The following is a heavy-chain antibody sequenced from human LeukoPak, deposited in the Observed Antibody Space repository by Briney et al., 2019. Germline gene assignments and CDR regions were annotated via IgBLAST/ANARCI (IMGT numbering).Heavy chain of an antibody. Sequence: GGSLRLSCAASGFTFSSYGMHWVRQAPGKGLEWVAVISYDGSNKYYADSVKGRFTISRDNSKNTLYLQMNSLRAEDTAVYYCARPYYYDSSDEDDAFDIWGQGTMVTVSS. CDR2: ISYDGSNK. CDR3: ARPYYYDSSDEDDAFDI. D-gene: IGHD3-22*01. CDR1: GFTFSSYG. V-gene: IGHV3-30*03. J-gene: IGHJ3*02.